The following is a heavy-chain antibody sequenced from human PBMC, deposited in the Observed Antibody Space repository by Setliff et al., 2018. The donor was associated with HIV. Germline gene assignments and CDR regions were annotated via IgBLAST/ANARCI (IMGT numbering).Heavy chain of an antibody. V-gene: IGHV3-15*01. CDR2: IRNKKNGGTT. J-gene: IGHJ4*02. CDR1: GFTFSNAW. Sequence: GGSLRLSCAAAGFTFSNAWMTWVRQAPGKGLEWVARIRNKKNGGTTYYAAPVEGRFTISRDDSKNTLSLQMNSLKTEDTAIYYCTTDLGSGRFSWNKNRGQGTLVTVSS. CDR3: TTDLGSGRFSWNKN. D-gene: IGHD1-26*01.